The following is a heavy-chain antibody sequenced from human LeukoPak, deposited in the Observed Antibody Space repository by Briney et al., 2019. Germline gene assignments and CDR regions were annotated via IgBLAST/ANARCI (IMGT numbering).Heavy chain of an antibody. V-gene: IGHV3-30*02. Sequence: PGGSLRLSCATSGFTFSTYGIHWVRQAPGKGLEWVAFTQHDATHQYHADSVRGRFTISRDQSKNTVYLQMSSLRGEDTAVYYCAKDGPGHDYVRGFDYWGLGTQVIVSS. CDR3: AKDGPGHDYVRGFDY. CDR1: GFTFSTYG. J-gene: IGHJ4*02. D-gene: IGHD3-16*01. CDR2: TQHDATHQ.